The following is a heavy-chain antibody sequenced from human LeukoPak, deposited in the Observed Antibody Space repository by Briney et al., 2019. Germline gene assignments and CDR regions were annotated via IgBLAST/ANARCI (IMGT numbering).Heavy chain of an antibody. CDR2: ISSSGSTI. V-gene: IGHV3-48*03. Sequence: GGSLRLSCAASGFTLSSYEMNWVRQAPGKGLEWVSYISSSGSTIYYADSVKGRFSISRDNAKNSLYLQMNSLRAEDTAVYYCARDLLGWELHYFDYWGQGTLVTVSS. D-gene: IGHD1-26*01. J-gene: IGHJ4*02. CDR3: ARDLLGWELHYFDY. CDR1: GFTLSSYE.